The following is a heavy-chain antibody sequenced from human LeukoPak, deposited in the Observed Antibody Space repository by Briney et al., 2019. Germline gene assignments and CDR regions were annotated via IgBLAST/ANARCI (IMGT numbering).Heavy chain of an antibody. CDR1: GFTFSSYA. CDR2: ISGSGGST. V-gene: IGHV3-23*01. Sequence: GGSLRLSCAASGFTFSSYAMSWVRQAPGKGPEWVSAISGSGGSTYYADSVKGRFTISRDNSKNTLYLQMNSLRAEDTAVYYCAKALRSNLLFDYWGQGTLVTVSS. D-gene: IGHD5/OR15-5a*01. CDR3: AKALRSNLLFDY. J-gene: IGHJ4*02.